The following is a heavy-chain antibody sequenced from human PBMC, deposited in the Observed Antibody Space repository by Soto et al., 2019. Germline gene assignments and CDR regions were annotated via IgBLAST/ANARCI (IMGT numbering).Heavy chain of an antibody. CDR2: INSSGGST. CDR1: GYTFTNYF. J-gene: IGHJ4*02. D-gene: IGHD3-22*01. V-gene: IGHV1-46*01. CDR3: ARERESSGPFDH. Sequence: AASVKVSCKASGYTFTNYFLHWVRQAPGQGLEWMGIINSSGGSTNYAQRFQGRVTMTRDTSTNTVYMEVSSLRSEDTAVYYCARERESSGPFDHWGQGTLVTVSS.